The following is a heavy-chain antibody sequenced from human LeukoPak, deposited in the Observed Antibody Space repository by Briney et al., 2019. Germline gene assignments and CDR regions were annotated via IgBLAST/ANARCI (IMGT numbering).Heavy chain of an antibody. D-gene: IGHD2-15*01. CDR3: ATSARTYIGSSLDY. V-gene: IGHV3-74*01. CDR2: ISSDASIT. CDR1: GFTFSTYW. Sequence: PGGSLRLSCAASGFTFSTYWMHWVRQDPGKGLVWVSRISSDASITSYADPVKGRFTISRDNAKNTLYLQMNSLRAEDTALYYCATSARTYIGSSLDYWGQGTLVTVPS. J-gene: IGHJ4*02.